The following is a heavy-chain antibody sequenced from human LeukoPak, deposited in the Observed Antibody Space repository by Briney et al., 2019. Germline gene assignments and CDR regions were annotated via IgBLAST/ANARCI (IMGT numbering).Heavy chain of an antibody. D-gene: IGHD6-19*01. V-gene: IGHV4-59*12. Sequence: SETLSLTCTVSGGSISSYYWSWIRQPPGKGLEWIGYIYYSGSTNYNPSLKSRVTISVDTSKNQFSLKLSSVTAADTAVYYCARALAVAGTGLDYWGQGTLVTVSS. CDR3: ARALAVAGTGLDY. J-gene: IGHJ4*02. CDR2: IYYSGST. CDR1: GGSISSYY.